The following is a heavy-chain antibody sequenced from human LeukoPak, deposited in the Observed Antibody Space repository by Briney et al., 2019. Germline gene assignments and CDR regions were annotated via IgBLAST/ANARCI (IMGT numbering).Heavy chain of an antibody. CDR2: ISSSGSTI. V-gene: IGHV3-48*03. Sequence: GGSLRLSCAASGFTFSSYEMNWVRQAPGKGLEWVSYISSSGSTIYYADSVKGRFTISRDNAKNSLYLQMNSLRAEDTAVYYCARNGADYDILTGYFGRGYYYYYMDVWGKGTTVTISS. CDR3: ARNGADYDILTGYFGRGYYYYYMDV. D-gene: IGHD3-9*01. CDR1: GFTFSSYE. J-gene: IGHJ6*03.